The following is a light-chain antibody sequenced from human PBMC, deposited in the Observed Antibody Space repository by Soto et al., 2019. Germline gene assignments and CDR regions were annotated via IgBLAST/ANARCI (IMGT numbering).Light chain of an antibody. CDR3: SSSTSSDTLL. V-gene: IGLV2-14*01. CDR2: EVS. CDR1: SSDVGGYNY. J-gene: IGLJ2*01. Sequence: QPVLTQPASVSGSPGQSITISCTGTSSDVGGYNYVSWYQQHPGKAPKLMIYEVSNRPSGVSNRFSGSKSGNTASLTISGLQAEDEADYYCSSSTSSDTLLFGGGTQLTVL.